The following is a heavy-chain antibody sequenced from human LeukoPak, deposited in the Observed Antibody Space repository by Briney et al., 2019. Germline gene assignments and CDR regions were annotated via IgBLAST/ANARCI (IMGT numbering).Heavy chain of an antibody. J-gene: IGHJ4*02. CDR3: ARAGGYCSSTSCEFDY. V-gene: IGHV4-59*01. Sequence: SETLSLTCTVSGGSISSYYWSWIRLPPGKGLEWIGYIYYSGSTNYNPSLKSRVTISIDTPKNQFSLKLNSVTAADTAVYYCARAGGYCSSTSCEFDYWGQETPVTVSS. D-gene: IGHD2-2*01. CDR1: GGSISSYY. CDR2: IYYSGST.